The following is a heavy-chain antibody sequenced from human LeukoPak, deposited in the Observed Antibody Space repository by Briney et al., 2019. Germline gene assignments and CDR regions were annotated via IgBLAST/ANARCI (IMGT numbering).Heavy chain of an antibody. D-gene: IGHD3-9*01. CDR2: ISYDGNNT. CDR3: ARDQKERYFDWLLHDY. CDR1: GLTFSSYA. Sequence: PGGSLRLSCAASGLTFSSYAMHWVRQAPGKGLEWVAVISYDGNNTFYADSVKGRFTISRDNAKNSLYLQMNSLRAEDTAVYYCARDQKERYFDWLLHDYWGQGTLVTVSS. J-gene: IGHJ4*02. V-gene: IGHV3-30-3*01.